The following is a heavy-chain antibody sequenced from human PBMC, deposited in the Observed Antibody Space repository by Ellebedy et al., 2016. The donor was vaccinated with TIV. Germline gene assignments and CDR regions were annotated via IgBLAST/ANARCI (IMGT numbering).Heavy chain of an antibody. J-gene: IGHJ4*02. D-gene: IGHD7-27*01. V-gene: IGHV4-4*07. CDR1: GGSISSYS. CDR3: ARDTVTANWGPLFDY. Sequence: MPSETLSLTCTVSGGSISSYSWSWIRQPAGEGLEWIGRIFTSRSTNFNPSLKSRVTMSVDTSKNQFSLKLSSVTAADTAVYYCARDTVTANWGPLFDYWGQGTLVTVSS. CDR2: IFTSRST.